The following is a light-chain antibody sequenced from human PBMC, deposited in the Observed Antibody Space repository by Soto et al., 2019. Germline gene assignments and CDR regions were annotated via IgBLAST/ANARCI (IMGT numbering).Light chain of an antibody. J-gene: IGLJ3*02. CDR2: EVT. CDR1: GSDFGRYNR. Sequence: QSALTQPPSVSGSPGQSVSISCIGTGSDFGRYNRVSWYQHTPGTAPKLLIYEVTNRPSGVPDRFSGSRSGNTASLTISGLQAEDDADYYCSSFTTGDTWVLGGGTKLTVL. V-gene: IGLV2-18*02. CDR3: SSFTTGDTWV.